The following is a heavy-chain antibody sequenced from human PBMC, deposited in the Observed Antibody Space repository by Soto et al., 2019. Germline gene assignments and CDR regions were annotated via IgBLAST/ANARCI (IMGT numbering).Heavy chain of an antibody. D-gene: IGHD3-10*01. J-gene: IGHJ6*02. CDR3: ARILYYGLGSSSPSGMDV. CDR1: GVSFNNNG. V-gene: IGHV1-69*01. CDR2: VSPPFRTS. Sequence: QVQLVQSGAEVKKPGSSVKVSCKTSGVSFNNNGIGWVRQAPGHGLEWMGGVSPPFRTSNYARKFQGRISITADASTGTVNMELSSLTSEDTAQYYCARILYYGLGSSSPSGMDVWGHGTTVTVSS.